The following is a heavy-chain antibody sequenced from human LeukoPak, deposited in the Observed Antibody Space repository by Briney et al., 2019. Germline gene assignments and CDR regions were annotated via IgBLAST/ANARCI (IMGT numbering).Heavy chain of an antibody. CDR2: IYPDSGNT. Sequence: ASVKVSCKASGYNFNVFYIHWVRQAPGQGLGWMGRIYPDSGNTDYAQNFHGRVTMTRDTSVSTAYMELSRLRSDDTAVYFCARFSPYSSSSGGAYWGQGTLVTVPS. V-gene: IGHV1-2*02. D-gene: IGHD6-6*01. CDR1: GYNFNVFY. CDR3: ARFSPYSSSSGGAY. J-gene: IGHJ4*02.